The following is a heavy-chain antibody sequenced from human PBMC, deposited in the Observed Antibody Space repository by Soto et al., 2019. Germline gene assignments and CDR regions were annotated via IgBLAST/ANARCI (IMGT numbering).Heavy chain of an antibody. CDR1: GFTFSSYA. V-gene: IGHV3-23*01. CDR3: TKGPIFGVVTHYFDS. J-gene: IGHJ4*02. D-gene: IGHD3-3*01. CDR2: VSGGGDGT. Sequence: EVQLLESGGGLVQPGGSLRLSCAASGFTFSSYAMNWVRQAPGKGLEWVSSVSGGGDGTYYADSVKGRFTISRDNSKNTLYLQRTSLRAQDTAVYFCTKGPIFGVVTHYFDSWGQGTLVTVSS.